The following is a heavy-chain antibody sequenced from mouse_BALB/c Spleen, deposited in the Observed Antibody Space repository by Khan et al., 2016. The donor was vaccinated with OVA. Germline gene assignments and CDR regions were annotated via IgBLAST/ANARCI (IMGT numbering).Heavy chain of an antibody. D-gene: IGHD1-1*01. J-gene: IGHJ4*01. V-gene: IGHV1S136*01. CDR3: ARGVGFLRGAMDY. Sequence: IQLVQSGPELVKPGASVKMSCKASGYTFTTYVIHWVKQKPGQGLEWFGYINPYNDDTKYNEKFKGKSTLTSDKSSTTAYMEFSSLTSEDSGVDFCARGVGFLRGAMDYWGQGTSVTISS. CDR1: GYTFTTYV. CDR2: INPYNDDT.